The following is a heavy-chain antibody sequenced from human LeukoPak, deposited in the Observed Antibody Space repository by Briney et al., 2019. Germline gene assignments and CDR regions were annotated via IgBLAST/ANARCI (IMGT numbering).Heavy chain of an antibody. CDR3: AQVGRYSNGRDY. Sequence: GGSLRLSCSASGFTFSSYGMHWVRQAPGKGLEYVSAISSNGGTTYYTGSVKGRFTISRDNSKNTLSLQMSGLRAEDTAVYYCAQVGRYSNGRDYWGQGTLVTVSS. CDR2: ISSNGGTT. J-gene: IGHJ4*02. D-gene: IGHD4-11*01. CDR1: GFTFSSYG. V-gene: IGHV3-64D*09.